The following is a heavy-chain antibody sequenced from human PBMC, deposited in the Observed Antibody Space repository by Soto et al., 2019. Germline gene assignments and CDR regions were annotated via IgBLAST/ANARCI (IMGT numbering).Heavy chain of an antibody. D-gene: IGHD2-8*02. V-gene: IGHV4-34*01. CDR3: ARDKITGLFDY. J-gene: IGHJ4*02. Sequence: PLQPLSLTYSVFGGSIRGFCGSRIRQTPGTGLEWIGEINHSGSTNYNPSLKSRVTISVDTSKNQFSLKLTSVTAADTAVYYCARDKITGLFDYWGQGTLVTVSS. CDR1: GGSIRGFC. CDR2: INHSGST.